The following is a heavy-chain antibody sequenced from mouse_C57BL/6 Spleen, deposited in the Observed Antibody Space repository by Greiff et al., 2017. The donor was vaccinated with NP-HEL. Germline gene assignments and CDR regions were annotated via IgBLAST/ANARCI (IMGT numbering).Heavy chain of an antibody. V-gene: IGHV14-1*01. CDR3: TTGLLPPYAMDY. Sequence: EVQLQQSGAELVRPGASVKLSCTASGFNIKDYYMHWVKQRPEQGLEWIGRIDPEDGDTEYAPKFQGKATMTADTSSNTAYLQLSSLTSEDTAVYYCTTGLLPPYAMDYWGQGTSVTVSS. CDR1: GFNIKDYY. CDR2: IDPEDGDT. J-gene: IGHJ4*01. D-gene: IGHD2-3*01.